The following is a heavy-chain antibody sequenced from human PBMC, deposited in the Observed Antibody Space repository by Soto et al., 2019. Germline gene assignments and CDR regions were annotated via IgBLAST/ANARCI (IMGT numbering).Heavy chain of an antibody. CDR3: ARTYGSGDYFLPFEY. V-gene: IGHV1-18*01. J-gene: IGHJ4*02. CDR1: GYMFNTYG. Sequence: QVQLLQSGAEVKKPGASVKVSCKASGYMFNTYGITWVRQAPGQGREWMGWISVYNVNIDYEQKFEGRVTMTIDTSTSTAYMELKSLTSDDTAVYYCARTYGSGDYFLPFEYWGQGPPVSVSS. CDR2: ISVYNVNI. D-gene: IGHD3-10*01.